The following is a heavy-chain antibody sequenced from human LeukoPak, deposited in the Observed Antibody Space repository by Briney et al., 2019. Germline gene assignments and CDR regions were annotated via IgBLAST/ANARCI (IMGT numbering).Heavy chain of an antibody. CDR2: ITGSVGAT. J-gene: IGHJ3*02. V-gene: IGHV3-23*01. D-gene: IGHD3-3*01. CDR3: AKVPVFSLTISEVVTDDAFDI. CDR1: GFTFSSYA. Sequence: GGSLRLSSAASGFTFSSYAMSWVRQAPGKGLEWVSEITGSVGATYYADSVKGRFTISRDNSKNALYLQMNSLRAEDTAVYYCAKVPVFSLTISEVVTDDAFDIWGQGTIVTVPS.